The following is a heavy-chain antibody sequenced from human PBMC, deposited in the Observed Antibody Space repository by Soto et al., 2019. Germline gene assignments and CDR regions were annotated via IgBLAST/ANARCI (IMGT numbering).Heavy chain of an antibody. D-gene: IGHD2-2*01. CDR3: AREDRDRATGLVPAAIDGMDV. CDR2: IIPIFGIA. CDR1: GGTFSRYS. V-gene: IGHV1-69*13. Sequence: ASVKVSCKASGGTFSRYSITWVRQAPGHGLEWIGRIIPIFGIASYAQKFQGRVTITADESTSTAYMELSSLRSDDTAVYYCAREDRDRATGLVPAAIDGMDVWG. J-gene: IGHJ6*02.